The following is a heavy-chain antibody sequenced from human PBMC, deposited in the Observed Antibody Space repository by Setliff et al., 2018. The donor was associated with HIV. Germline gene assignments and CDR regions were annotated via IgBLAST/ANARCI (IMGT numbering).Heavy chain of an antibody. CDR3: ARDGGDTAMVSYYYYYYMDV. Sequence: ASVKVPCKASGYTFTSYAMHWVRQAPGQRLEWMGWINAGNGNTKYSQKFQGRVTITRYTSASTAYMELRSLRSEDTAVYYCARDGGDTAMVSYYYYYYMDVWGKGTTVTVSS. CDR2: INAGNGNT. V-gene: IGHV1-3*01. CDR1: GYTFTSYA. J-gene: IGHJ6*03. D-gene: IGHD5-18*01.